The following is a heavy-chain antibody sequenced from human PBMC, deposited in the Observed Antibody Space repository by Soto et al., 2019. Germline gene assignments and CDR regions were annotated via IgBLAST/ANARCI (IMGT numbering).Heavy chain of an antibody. Sequence: ASVKVSCKASGGTFSSYTISWVRQAPGQGLEWMGRIIPILGIANYAQKFQGRVTITADKSTSTAYMELSSLRSEDTAVYYCARDRGVVVPAAMSNWFDPWGQGTLVTVSS. CDR1: GGTFSSYT. J-gene: IGHJ5*02. CDR2: IIPILGIA. D-gene: IGHD2-2*01. V-gene: IGHV1-69*04. CDR3: ARDRGVVVPAAMSNWFDP.